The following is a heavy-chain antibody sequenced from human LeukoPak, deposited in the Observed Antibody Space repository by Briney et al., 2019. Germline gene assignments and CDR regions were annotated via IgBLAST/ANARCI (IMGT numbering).Heavy chain of an antibody. D-gene: IGHD3-10*01. V-gene: IGHV4-34*01. CDR3: AREGSYSGSGSPPLDY. CDR2: INHSGTT. J-gene: IGHJ4*02. Sequence: SETLSLTCAVYGGSFSDYDWSWIRQPPGKGLEWIGEINHSGTTNYNPSLKSRVTMSVDLSKNQFSLKLSSATAADTAVYYCAREGSYSGSGSPPLDYWGQGTQVTVSS. CDR1: GGSFSDYD.